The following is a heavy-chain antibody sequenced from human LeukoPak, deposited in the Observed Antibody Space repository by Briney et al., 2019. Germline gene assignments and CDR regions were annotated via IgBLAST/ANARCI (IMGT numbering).Heavy chain of an antibody. V-gene: IGHV4-39*01. D-gene: IGHD3-3*01. CDR1: GGSISSSSYY. Sequence: SETLSLTCTVSGGSISSSSYYWGWIRQPPGKGLEWIGSIYYSGSTYYNPSLKSRVTISVDTSKNQFSLKLSSVTAADTAVYYCARYVRIFGVVTPTLIDYWGQGTLVTVSS. J-gene: IGHJ4*02. CDR2: IYYSGST. CDR3: ARYVRIFGVVTPTLIDY.